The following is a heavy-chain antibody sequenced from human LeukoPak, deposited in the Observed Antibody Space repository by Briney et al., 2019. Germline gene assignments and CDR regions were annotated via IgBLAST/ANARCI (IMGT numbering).Heavy chain of an antibody. J-gene: IGHJ4*02. V-gene: IGHV1-18*01. CDR3: ARQWELRKPDY. CDR1: GYTFNSYG. CDR2: ISVYNGNT. D-gene: IGHD1-26*01. Sequence: ASVKVSCMASGYTFNSYGINWVRQAPGQGLEWMGWISVYNGNTNYAQKLQGRVTMTTDTSTNTAYMELRSLRSDDTAVYYCARQWELRKPDYWGQGTLVTVSS.